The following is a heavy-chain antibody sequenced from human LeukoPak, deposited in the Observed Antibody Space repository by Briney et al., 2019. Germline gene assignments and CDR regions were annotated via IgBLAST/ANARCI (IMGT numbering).Heavy chain of an antibody. V-gene: IGHV4-39*01. CDR2: IYYNGNT. J-gene: IGHJ4*02. CDR3: ASSPGGYCSSASCYTGGYFDY. CDR1: GGSISSSTYY. Sequence: SETLSLTCTVSGGSISSSTYYWVWIRQPPGKGLEWIGSIYYNGNTYYNPSLKSRVTISVDTSKNQFSLRLSSVTATDRAVYHCASSPGGYCSSASCYTGGYFDYWGQGSLVTVSS. D-gene: IGHD2-2*02.